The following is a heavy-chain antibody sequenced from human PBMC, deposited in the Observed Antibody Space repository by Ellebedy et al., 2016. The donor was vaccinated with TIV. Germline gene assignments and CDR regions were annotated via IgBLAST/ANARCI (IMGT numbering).Heavy chain of an antibody. D-gene: IGHD4-17*01. J-gene: IGHJ5*02. CDR2: IYYSGST. V-gene: IGHV4-59*08. CDR1: GGSISSYY. CDR3: ARAISPTTPGNWFDP. Sequence: MPSETLSLTCTVSGGSISSYYWSWIRQPPGKGLEWIGYIYYSGSTYYNPSLKSRVTISVDTSKNQFSLKLSSVTAADTAVYYCARAISPTTPGNWFDPWGQGTLVTVSS.